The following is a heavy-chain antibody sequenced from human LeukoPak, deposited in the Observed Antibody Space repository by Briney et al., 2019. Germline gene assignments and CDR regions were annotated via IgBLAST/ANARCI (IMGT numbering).Heavy chain of an antibody. CDR2: IYPGDSDT. V-gene: IGHV5-51*01. CDR1: GYSFTSYW. J-gene: IGHJ4*02. D-gene: IGHD6-6*01. CDR3: ARGGSSSWQFDY. Sequence: LWGSLRLSCKGSGYSFTSYWIGWVRQMPGKGLEWMGIIYPGDSDTRYSPSFQGQVTISADKSISTAYLQWSSLKASDTAMYYCARGGSSSWQFDYWGQGTLVTVSS.